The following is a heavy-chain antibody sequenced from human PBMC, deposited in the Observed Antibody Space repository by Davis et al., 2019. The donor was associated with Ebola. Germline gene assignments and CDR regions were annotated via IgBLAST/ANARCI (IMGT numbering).Heavy chain of an antibody. V-gene: IGHV1-69*13. CDR2: IIPIFGTA. J-gene: IGHJ5*02. CDR3: ARVGHCSSTSCLRFDP. CDR1: GGTFSSYA. Sequence: SVKVSCKASGGTFSSYAISWVRQAPGQGLEWMGGIIPIFGTANYAQKFQGRVTITADESTSTAYMELSSLRSEDTAVYYCARVGHCSSTSCLRFDPWGQGTLVTVSS. D-gene: IGHD2-2*01.